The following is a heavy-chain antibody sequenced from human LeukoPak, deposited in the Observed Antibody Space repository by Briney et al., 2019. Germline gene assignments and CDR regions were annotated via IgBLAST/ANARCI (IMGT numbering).Heavy chain of an antibody. V-gene: IGHV4-39*01. CDR2: IYYSGST. J-gene: IGHJ4*02. CDR3: ASPGYGGNPGVIDY. Sequence: SEALSLTCTVSGGSISSSSYYWGWIRQPPGKGLEWIGSIYYSGSTYYNPSLKSRVTISVDTSKNQFSLKLSSVTAADTAVYYCASPGYGGNPGVIDYWGQGTLVTVSS. D-gene: IGHD4-23*01. CDR1: GGSISSSSYY.